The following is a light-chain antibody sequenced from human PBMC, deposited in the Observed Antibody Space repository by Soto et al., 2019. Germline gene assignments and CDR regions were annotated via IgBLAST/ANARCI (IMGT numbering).Light chain of an antibody. V-gene: IGLV2-14*01. J-gene: IGLJ2*01. CDR3: ASYTSSSTSVI. CDR2: EVS. CDR1: SSDVGGYKY. Sequence: QSALTQPASVSGSPGQSITISCTGTSSDVGGYKYVSWYQQHPDKAPKLIIFEVSNRHSGISSRFSGSKSGNTASLTISGLQAEDEADYYCASYTSSSTSVIFGSGTKLTVL.